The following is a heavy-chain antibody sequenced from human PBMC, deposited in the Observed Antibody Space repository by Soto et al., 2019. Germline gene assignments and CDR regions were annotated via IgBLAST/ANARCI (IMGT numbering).Heavy chain of an antibody. J-gene: IGHJ4*02. Sequence: GGSLRLSCAASGFTFSDYYMSRIRQAPGKGLEWVSYISSSSSYTNYADSVKGRFTISRDNAENSLYLQMNSLRAEDTAVYYCAREERGYSYGFNFGWTDYWGQGTLVTVSS. CDR2: ISSSSSYT. V-gene: IGHV3-11*06. CDR3: AREERGYSYGFNFGWTDY. D-gene: IGHD5-18*01. CDR1: GFTFSDYY.